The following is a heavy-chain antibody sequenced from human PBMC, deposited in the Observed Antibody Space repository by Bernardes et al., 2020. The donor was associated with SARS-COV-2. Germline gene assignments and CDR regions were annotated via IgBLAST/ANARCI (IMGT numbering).Heavy chain of an antibody. D-gene: IGHD3-10*01. CDR1: GGSFSGYY. V-gene: IGHV4-34*01. Sequence: SETLSLTCAVYGGSFSGYYWSWIRQPPGKGLEWIGEINHSGSTNYNPSLKSRVTISVDTSKNQFSLKLSSVTAADTAVYYCASHPLFKFGELWPPRYYYYYMDVWGKGTTVTVSS. J-gene: IGHJ6*03. CDR3: ASHPLFKFGELWPPRYYYYYMDV. CDR2: INHSGST.